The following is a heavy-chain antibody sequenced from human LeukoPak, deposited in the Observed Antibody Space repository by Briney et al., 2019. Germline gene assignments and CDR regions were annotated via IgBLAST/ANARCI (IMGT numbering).Heavy chain of an antibody. CDR1: GGSINSGSYY. CDR3: ARVVPYYDILTGYGRRYYFDY. CDR2: IYYSGST. D-gene: IGHD3-9*01. V-gene: IGHV4-61*01. Sequence: SETLSLTCTVSGGSINSGSYYWGWIRQPPGKGLEWIGYIYYSGSTNYNPSLKSRVTISVDTSKNQFSLKLSSVTAADTAVYYCARVVPYYDILTGYGRRYYFDYWGQGTLVTVSS. J-gene: IGHJ4*02.